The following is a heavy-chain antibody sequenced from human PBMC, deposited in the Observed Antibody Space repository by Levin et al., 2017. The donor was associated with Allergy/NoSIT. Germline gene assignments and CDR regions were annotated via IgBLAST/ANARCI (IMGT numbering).Heavy chain of an antibody. D-gene: IGHD6-19*01. CDR1: GFSLRTTGEG. J-gene: IGHJ4*02. CDR3: AHRPNGFISGWDQANFDY. CDR2: IYWDDDK. Sequence: KLSGPTLVKPTQTLTLTCTFSGFSLRTTGEGVAWIRQPPGKALEWLAVIYWDDDKRYSPYLKSRLSVTKDTSKNQVVLTMTNMDPVDTATYYCAHRPNGFISGWDQANFDYWGQGTLVTVAS. V-gene: IGHV2-5*02.